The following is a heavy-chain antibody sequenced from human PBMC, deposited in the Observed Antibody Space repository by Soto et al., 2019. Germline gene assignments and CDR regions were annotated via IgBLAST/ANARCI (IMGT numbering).Heavy chain of an antibody. Sequence: EVQLVESGGGLVKPGGSLRLSCAASGFTASNFWMSWVRQAPGKGLEWIALIKRESEGGTADFAPLVKGRFTISRDDLKNTLYLDMNSLKTEDTAVYYCTVDSMRPYWDQGTMVTVSS. CDR3: TVDSMRPY. J-gene: IGHJ4*02. CDR1: GFTASNFW. V-gene: IGHV3-15*01. CDR2: IKRESEGGTA.